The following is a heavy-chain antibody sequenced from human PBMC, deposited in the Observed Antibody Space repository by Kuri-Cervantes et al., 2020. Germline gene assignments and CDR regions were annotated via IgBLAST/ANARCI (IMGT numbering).Heavy chain of an antibody. D-gene: IGHD2-15*01. V-gene: IGHV1-2*02. CDR2: MNANRGDT. CDR3: AREDCSGGGCHQDFGY. CDR1: GNTFTGDY. Sequence: ASVKVFCKASGNTFTGDYIHWVRQAPGQGLEYMGWMNANRGDTNFPQKFQGRVTLTRDTSITTAYMELSGLISDDTAVYYCAREDCSGGGCHQDFGYWGQGTLVTVSS. J-gene: IGHJ4*02.